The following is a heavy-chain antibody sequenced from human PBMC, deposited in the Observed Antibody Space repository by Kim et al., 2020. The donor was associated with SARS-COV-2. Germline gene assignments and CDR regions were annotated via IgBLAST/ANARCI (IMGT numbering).Heavy chain of an antibody. J-gene: IGHJ6*03. D-gene: IGHD5-12*01. V-gene: IGHV1-69*13. CDR1: GGTFSSYA. CDR2: IIPIFGTA. CDR3: ARGRSYSGYVDYYYYMDV. Sequence: SVKVSCKASGGTFSSYAISWVRQAPGQGLEWMGGIIPIFGTANYAQKFQGRVTITADESTSTAYMELSSLRSEDTAVYYCARGRSYSGYVDYYYYMDVWGKGTTVTVSS.